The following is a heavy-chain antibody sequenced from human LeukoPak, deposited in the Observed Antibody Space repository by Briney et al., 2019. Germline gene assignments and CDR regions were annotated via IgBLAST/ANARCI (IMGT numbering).Heavy chain of an antibody. V-gene: IGHV1-2*02. CDR3: ARAVGDYYEPSVFQAY. CDR1: GYTFIGYY. D-gene: IGHD3-22*01. J-gene: IGHJ4*02. Sequence: GASVKVSCKASGYTFIGYYIHWVRQAPGQGLEWMGWIRPRSGVTNYAQKFQGRVTMTRHTSISTAYMEVSGLKSDDTAVFCCARAVGDYYEPSVFQAYWGQGTLVTVSS. CDR2: IRPRSGVT.